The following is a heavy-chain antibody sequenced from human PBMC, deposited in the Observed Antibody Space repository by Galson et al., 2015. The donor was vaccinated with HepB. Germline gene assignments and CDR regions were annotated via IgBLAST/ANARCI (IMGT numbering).Heavy chain of an antibody. CDR1: TYISTDYG. CDR3: ARGDVVVVTGDIHAFDI. J-gene: IGHJ3*02. D-gene: IGHD2-2*01. CDR2: VHASNGHT. V-gene: IGHV1-18*04. Sequence: SVKVSCKASTYISTDYGISWVRQAPGQGLEWMGWVHASNGHTNYAKRLQGRVTMTIDTSTSTAYMELRSLTFDDTAVYFCARGDVVVVTGDIHAFDIWGQGQWSPSLQ.